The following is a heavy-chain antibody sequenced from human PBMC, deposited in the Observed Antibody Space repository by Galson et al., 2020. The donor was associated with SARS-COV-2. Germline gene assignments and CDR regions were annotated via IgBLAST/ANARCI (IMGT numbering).Heavy chain of an antibody. CDR1: GFTFDDYA. CDR2: ISWNSGSI. CDR3: AKLSGSYSDDAFDI. D-gene: IGHD1-26*01. J-gene: IGHJ3*02. V-gene: IGHV3-9*01. Sequence: GGSLRLSCAASGFTFDDYAMHWVRQAPGKGLEWVSGISWNSGSIGYADSVKGRFTISRDNAKNSLYLQMNSLRAEDTALYYCAKLSGSYSDDAFDIWGQGTMVTVSS.